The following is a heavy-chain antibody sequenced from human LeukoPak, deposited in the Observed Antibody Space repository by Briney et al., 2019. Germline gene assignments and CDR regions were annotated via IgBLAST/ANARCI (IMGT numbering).Heavy chain of an antibody. Sequence: GRSLRLSCAASGFTFSSYGMHWVRQAPGKGLEWVAVISYDGSNKYYADSVKGRFTISRDNSKNTLYLQMNSLRVEDTAVYYCAKEVKDCSSTSCYYYYGMDVWGKGTTVTVSS. V-gene: IGHV3-30*18. CDR2: ISYDGSNK. CDR1: GFTFSSYG. CDR3: AKEVKDCSSTSCYYYYGMDV. D-gene: IGHD2-2*01. J-gene: IGHJ6*04.